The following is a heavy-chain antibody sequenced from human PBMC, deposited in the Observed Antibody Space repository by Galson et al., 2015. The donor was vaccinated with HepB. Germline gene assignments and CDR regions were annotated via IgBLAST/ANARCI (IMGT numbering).Heavy chain of an antibody. CDR2: ISYDGTNK. J-gene: IGHJ6*02. Sequence: SLRLSCAASGFIFSNYGIHWVRQAPGKGLQWVALISYDGTNKYYADSVRGRFTISRDNSKNTLYLQMNSLTTEDAAVYYCAREGSPSHYNNTLDVWGQGTTATVSS. V-gene: IGHV3-30*03. D-gene: IGHD3-9*01. CDR1: GFIFSNYG. CDR3: AREGSPSHYNNTLDV.